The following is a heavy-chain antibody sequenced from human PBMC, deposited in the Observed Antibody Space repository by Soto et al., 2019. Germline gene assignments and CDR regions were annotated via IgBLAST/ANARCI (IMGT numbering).Heavy chain of an antibody. Sequence: HPGGSLRLSCAASGFAFSSYAMQWVRQAPGKGLEWVAGISYDGSNKHYADSVKGRYTISRDNSKTTLFLQMNSLSTEDTAVYYCVRDYNDGIGRYDYWGQGTPVTVSS. CDR3: VRDYNDGIGRYDY. CDR1: GFAFSSYA. J-gene: IGHJ4*02. D-gene: IGHD1-1*01. V-gene: IGHV3-30-3*01. CDR2: ISYDGSNK.